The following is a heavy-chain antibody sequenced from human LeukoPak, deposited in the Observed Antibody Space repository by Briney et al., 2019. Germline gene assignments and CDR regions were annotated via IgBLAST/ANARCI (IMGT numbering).Heavy chain of an antibody. D-gene: IGHD5-18*01. Sequence: SETLSLTCTVSGGSISSSSYYWGWIRQPPGKGLEWIGSIYYSGSTYYNPSLKSRVTISVDTSKNQFSLKLSSVTAADTAVYYCARGRGYSYVLDYWGQGTLVTVSS. CDR2: IYYSGST. J-gene: IGHJ4*02. V-gene: IGHV4-39*01. CDR3: ARGRGYSYVLDY. CDR1: GGSISSSSYY.